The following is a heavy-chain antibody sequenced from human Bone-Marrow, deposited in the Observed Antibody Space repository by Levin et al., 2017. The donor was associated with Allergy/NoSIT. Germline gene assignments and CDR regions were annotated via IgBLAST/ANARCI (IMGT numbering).Heavy chain of an antibody. D-gene: IGHD3-22*01. V-gene: IGHV3-48*02. J-gene: IGHJ4*02. Sequence: GGSLRLSCAASGFTFRYYTMNWVRQAPGKGLEWVSCITSSGDGTYYADSVKGRFTISRDNAKNSLYLQLNRLRDEDTAMYYCARDPARGYYDSSGYSGDHWGQGTLVTVSS. CDR1: GFTFRYYT. CDR2: ITSSGDGT. CDR3: ARDPARGYYDSSGYSGDH.